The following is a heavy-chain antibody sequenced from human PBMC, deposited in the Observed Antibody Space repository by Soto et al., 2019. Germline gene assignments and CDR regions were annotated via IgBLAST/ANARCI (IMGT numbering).Heavy chain of an antibody. D-gene: IGHD3-16*02. Sequence: QVQLVQSGAEVKKPGASVKVSCKASGYTFTSYGISWVRQAPGQGLEWMGWISAYNGNTNYAQKLQGRVTMTTDTXTXTXXKEVKSLRDDDKAGYYCGRDGDYVWGSYRYYPPDYWGQGTLVTVSS. CDR2: ISAYNGNT. CDR3: GRDGDYVWGSYRYYPPDY. CDR1: GYTFTSYG. V-gene: IGHV1-18*01. J-gene: IGHJ4*02.